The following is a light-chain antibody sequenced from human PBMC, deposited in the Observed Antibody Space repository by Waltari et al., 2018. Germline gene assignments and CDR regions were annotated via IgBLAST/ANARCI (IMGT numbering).Light chain of an antibody. J-gene: IGKJ4*02. CDR2: GAS. V-gene: IGKV3-20*01. Sequence: EIVLTQSPGTLSLSPGERATLSCRASQTVRTTYLAWYQQKPGQAPTLLIYGASSRATGIPARFSSSGSGTDFSLTISSLEPEDFAVYYCQQYDISPLTFGGGTKVEIK. CDR1: QTVRTTY. CDR3: QQYDISPLT.